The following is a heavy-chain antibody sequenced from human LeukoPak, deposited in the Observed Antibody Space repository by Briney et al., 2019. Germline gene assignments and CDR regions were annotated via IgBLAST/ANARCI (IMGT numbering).Heavy chain of an antibody. CDR1: GYTFTGYY. V-gene: IGHV1-2*02. Sequence: GASVKVSCKASGYTFTGYYMHWVRQAPGQGLEWMGWINPNSGGTNYAQKFQGRVTMTRDTSISTAYKELSRLRSDDTAVYYCARDRVAVAGSYMDVWGKGTTVTVSS. D-gene: IGHD6-19*01. J-gene: IGHJ6*03. CDR3: ARDRVAVAGSYMDV. CDR2: INPNSGGT.